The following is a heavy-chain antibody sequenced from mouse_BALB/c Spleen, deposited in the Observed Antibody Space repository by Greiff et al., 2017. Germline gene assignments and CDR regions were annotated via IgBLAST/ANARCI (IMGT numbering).Heavy chain of an antibody. CDR1: GFTFSSYA. D-gene: IGHD2-1*01. CDR2: ISSGGST. J-gene: IGHJ3*01. Sequence: EVQVVESGGGLVKPGGSLKLSCAASGFTFSSYAMSWVRQTPEKRLEWVASISSGGSTYYPDSVKGRFTISRDNARNILYLQMSSLRSEDTAMYYCERVGNYGRFAYWGQGTLVTVSA. CDR3: ERVGNYGRFAY. V-gene: IGHV5-6-5*01.